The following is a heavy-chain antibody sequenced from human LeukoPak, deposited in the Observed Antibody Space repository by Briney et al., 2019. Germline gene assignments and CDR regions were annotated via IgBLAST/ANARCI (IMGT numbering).Heavy chain of an antibody. CDR1: GFTFSNSL. CDR3: GGVFDF. V-gene: IGHV3-74*01. D-gene: IGHD2-8*01. Sequence: PGGSLRLSCAAYGFTFSNSLTHWVRQAPGKGLMWVSGIKDDGTTTLYADSVKGRFSISIDSAKNTLYLQMNSLTVDDSGVYYCGGVFDFWGQGALVTVSS. J-gene: IGHJ4*02. CDR2: IKDDGTTT.